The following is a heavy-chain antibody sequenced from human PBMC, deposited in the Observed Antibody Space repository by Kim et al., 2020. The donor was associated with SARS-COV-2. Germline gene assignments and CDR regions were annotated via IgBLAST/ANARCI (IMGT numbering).Heavy chain of an antibody. D-gene: IGHD1-26*01. CDR2: INAGNGNT. CDR1: GYTFTSYA. Sequence: ASVKVSCKASGYTFTSYAMHWVRQAPGQRLEWMGWINAGNGNTKYSQKFQGRVTITRDTSASTAYMELSSLRSEDTAVYYCAGGARGSYSPLDYWGQGTLVTVSS. CDR3: AGGARGSYSPLDY. J-gene: IGHJ4*02. V-gene: IGHV1-3*01.